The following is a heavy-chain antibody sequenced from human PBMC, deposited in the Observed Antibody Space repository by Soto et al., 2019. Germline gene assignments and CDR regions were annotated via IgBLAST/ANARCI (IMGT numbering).Heavy chain of an antibody. CDR2: IYSGGTT. J-gene: IGHJ4*02. CDR1: GFSVSTNY. Sequence: EVQLVESGGGLVQPGGSLRLSCAASGFSVSTNYMNWVRQAPGKGLEWVSVIYSGGTTYYADSVKGRFTISRDNSKNTLYLQMNSLRAEDTAVYYRARGRSASSDFDYWGQGTLVTVSS. CDR3: ARGRSASSDFDY. D-gene: IGHD3-10*01. V-gene: IGHV3-66*01.